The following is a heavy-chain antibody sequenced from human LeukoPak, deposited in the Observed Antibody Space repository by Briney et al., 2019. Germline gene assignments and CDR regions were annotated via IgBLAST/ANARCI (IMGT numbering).Heavy chain of an antibody. CDR3: ARAVGNYYGSGSYSPAQRFDP. CDR2: INHSGST. Sequence: SETLSLTCAVYGGSFSGYYWSWIRQPPGKGLERIGEINHSGSTNYNPSLKSRVTISVDTSKNQFSLKLSSVTAADTAVYYCARAVGNYYGSGSYSPAQRFDPWGQGTLVTVSS. J-gene: IGHJ5*02. V-gene: IGHV4-34*01. CDR1: GGSFSGYY. D-gene: IGHD3-10*01.